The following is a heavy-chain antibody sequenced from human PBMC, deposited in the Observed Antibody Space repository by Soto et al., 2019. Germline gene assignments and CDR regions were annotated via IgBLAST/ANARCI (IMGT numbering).Heavy chain of an antibody. CDR1: GQSISSGGYS. Sequence: PSETLSLTCAVSGQSISSGGYSWRWIRQPPGKGLEWIGYIYYSGSTYYNPSLKSRVTISVDTSKNQFSLKLSSVTAADTAVYYCARERPDGARLDPWGQGTLVTVSS. D-gene: IGHD6-6*01. V-gene: IGHV4-30-2*05. CDR2: IYYSGST. CDR3: ARERPDGARLDP. J-gene: IGHJ5*02.